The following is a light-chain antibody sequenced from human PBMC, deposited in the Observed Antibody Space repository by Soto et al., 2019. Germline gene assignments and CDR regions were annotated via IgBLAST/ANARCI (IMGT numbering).Light chain of an antibody. CDR2: GAT. CDR3: QQSSSGPPFT. CDR1: KTLNTN. Sequence: DIQMTQSHSPLSALLGAGATIPSRPSKTLNTNLNWYQQKPGKAPKLLIYGATSLHSGVPSRFSADGSGTDFNLTISSLQPEDFATYYCQQSSSGPPFTFGPGTKVDIK. J-gene: IGKJ3*01. V-gene: IGKV1-39*01.